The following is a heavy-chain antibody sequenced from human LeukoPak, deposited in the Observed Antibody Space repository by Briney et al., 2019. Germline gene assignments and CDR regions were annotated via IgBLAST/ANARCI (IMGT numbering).Heavy chain of an antibody. Sequence: RGSLRLSCAASGFSFSVYEMHWVRQAPGQGLEWISDISSSGSTTYYADSVRGRFSISRDNAKNSLYLQMNSLRSEDTAVYYCTTLTLASNFDYWGQGTLVTVSS. D-gene: IGHD1-1*01. CDR3: TTLTLASNFDY. CDR1: GFSFSVYE. V-gene: IGHV3-48*03. J-gene: IGHJ4*02. CDR2: ISSSGSTT.